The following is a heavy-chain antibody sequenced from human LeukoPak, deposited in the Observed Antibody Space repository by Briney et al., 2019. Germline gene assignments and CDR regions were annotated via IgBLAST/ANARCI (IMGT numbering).Heavy chain of an antibody. D-gene: IGHD3-10*02. V-gene: IGHV3-30*02. CDR3: AKGLDYVLDV. CDR2: IRYDGSDK. CDR1: GFPFSTYG. Sequence: GGSLRLSCAASGFPFSTYGMHWVRQAPGKGLEWVAFIRYDGSDKHYADSVKGRFTISKDNSKNTLSLQLNSLRAEDTAVYYCAKGLDYVLDVWGKGTTVTVSS. J-gene: IGHJ6*04.